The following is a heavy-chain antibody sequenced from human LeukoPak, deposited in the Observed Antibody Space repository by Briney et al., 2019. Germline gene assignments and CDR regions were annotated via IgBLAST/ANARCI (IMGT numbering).Heavy chain of an antibody. J-gene: IGHJ4*02. Sequence: GRSLRLSCAASGFTFSSYAMHWVRQAPGKGLEGVAVISYDGSDYYADSVKGRFTISRDNSRDTLYLEMNSLRAEDRAVYYCARANSSAWHNFDFWGQGTLVTVSS. CDR3: ARANSSAWHNFDF. CDR2: ISYDGSD. V-gene: IGHV3-30-3*01. D-gene: IGHD6-19*01. CDR1: GFTFSSYA.